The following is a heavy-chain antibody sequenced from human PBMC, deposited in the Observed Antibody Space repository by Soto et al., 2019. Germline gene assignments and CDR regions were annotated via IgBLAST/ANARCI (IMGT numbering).Heavy chain of an antibody. J-gene: IGHJ4*02. D-gene: IGHD2-15*01. CDR3: ASQDCSGGSCFPIGFDY. Sequence: SETLSLTCTVSGGSISSSSYYWGWIRQPPGKGLEWIGSIYYSGSTYYNPSLKSRVTISVDTSKNQFSLKLSSVTAADTAVYYCASQDCSGGSCFPIGFDYWGQGTLVTVSS. CDR2: IYYSGST. CDR1: GGSISSSSYY. V-gene: IGHV4-39*01.